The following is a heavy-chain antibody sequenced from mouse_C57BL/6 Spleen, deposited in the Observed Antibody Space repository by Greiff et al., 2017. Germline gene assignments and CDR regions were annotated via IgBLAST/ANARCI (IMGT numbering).Heavy chain of an antibody. J-gene: IGHJ4*01. CDR3: ARLISPYYAMDY. CDR1: GYTFTSYW. V-gene: IGHV1-69*01. Sequence: QVQLQQPGAELVKPGASVKLSCKASGYTFTSYWMHWVKQRPGQGLEWIGEIDPSDSYTNYNQKFKGKSTLTVDKSSSTAYMQLSSLTSEDSAVYYCARLISPYYAMDYWGQGTSVTVSS. CDR2: IDPSDSYT.